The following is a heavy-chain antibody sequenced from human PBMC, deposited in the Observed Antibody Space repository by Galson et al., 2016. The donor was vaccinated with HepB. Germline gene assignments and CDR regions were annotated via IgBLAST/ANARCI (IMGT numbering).Heavy chain of an antibody. V-gene: IGHV3-53*01. CDR3: TTSSTRGYTYGPSAY. J-gene: IGHJ4*02. D-gene: IGHD5-18*01. Sequence: SLRLSCAASGFSIRNNYMSWVRQAPGKGLEWVSVIYSGGDTSYAGSVKGRFTMSRDNSKNTLYLQMNSLKTEDTAVYYCTTSSTRGYTYGPSAYWGRGTLVAVSS. CDR1: GFSIRNNY. CDR2: IYSGGDT.